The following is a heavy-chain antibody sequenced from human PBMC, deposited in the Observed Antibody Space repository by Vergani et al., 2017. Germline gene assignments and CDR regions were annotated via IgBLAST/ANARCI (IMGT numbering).Heavy chain of an antibody. Sequence: EVQLLESGGGLVQPGGSLRLSCAASGFTFSSSAMSWVRQAPGKGLEWVSAISGSGGSTYYADSVKGRFTISRDNSKNTLYLQMNSLRAEDTAVYYCAKGGAWNDENYYYGMDVWGQGTTVTVSS. CDR2: ISGSGGST. CDR3: AKGGAWNDENYYYGMDV. D-gene: IGHD1-1*01. CDR1: GFTFSSSA. V-gene: IGHV3-23*01. J-gene: IGHJ6*02.